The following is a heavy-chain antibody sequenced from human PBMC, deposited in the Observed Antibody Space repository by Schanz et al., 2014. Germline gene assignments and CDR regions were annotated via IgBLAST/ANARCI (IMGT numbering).Heavy chain of an antibody. D-gene: IGHD3-9*01. CDR1: GFTFSSYG. CDR2: ISGSGGST. J-gene: IGHJ4*02. CDR3: AYYDVLTGFDY. V-gene: IGHV3-23*04. Sequence: EVQLVESGGGVVQPGRSLRLSCAASGFTFSSYGMHWVRQAPGQGLEWVSAISGSGGSTYYADSVKGRFTISRDNSKNTLYLQINNLRAEDTAVYYCAYYDVLTGFDYWGQGTQVTVSS.